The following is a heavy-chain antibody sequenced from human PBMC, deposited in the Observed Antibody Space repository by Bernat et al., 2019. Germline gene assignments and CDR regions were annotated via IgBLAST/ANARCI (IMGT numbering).Heavy chain of an antibody. D-gene: IGHD3-22*01. CDR1: GGTFSSYT. CDR2: IIPILCIA. V-gene: IGHV1-69*02. CDR3: AREYYDSGGYEEGSMPFDY. J-gene: IGHJ4*02. Sequence: QVQLVQSGAEVKKPGSSVKVSCKASGGTFSSYTISWVRQAPGQGLEWMGRIIPILCIANYAQKFQGRDTITADKSTSTAYMELSSMRSEDTTVYYCAREYYDSGGYEEGSMPFDYWGQGTLVTVSS.